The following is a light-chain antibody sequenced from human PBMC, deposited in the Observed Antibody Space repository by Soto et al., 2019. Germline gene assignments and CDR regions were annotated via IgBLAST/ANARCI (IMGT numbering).Light chain of an antibody. Sequence: QSALTQPASVSGSPGQSITISCTGTSSDVGGYNYVSWYQQHPGKAPKLMIYEVNNRPSGVSNRFSGSNSGNTASLTISGLHAEAEADYYCSSYTGSSTVVVFGGGTKLTVL. V-gene: IGLV2-14*01. J-gene: IGLJ2*01. CDR1: SSDVGGYNY. CDR3: SSYTGSSTVVV. CDR2: EVN.